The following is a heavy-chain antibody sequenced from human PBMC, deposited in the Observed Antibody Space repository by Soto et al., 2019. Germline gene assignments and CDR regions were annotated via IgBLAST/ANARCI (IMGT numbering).Heavy chain of an antibody. CDR1: GGSISSDGYY. D-gene: IGHD1-1*01. CDR3: AREYNSGLDY. J-gene: IGHJ4*02. Sequence: KPSETLSLTCTVSGGSISSDGYYWIWIRHHPGKGLEWIGYIYYSGSTYYNPSLKSRITISVDTSKSQFSLKLSSVTAADTAVYFCAREYNSGLDYWGQGTLVTVSS. CDR2: IYYSGST. V-gene: IGHV4-31*03.